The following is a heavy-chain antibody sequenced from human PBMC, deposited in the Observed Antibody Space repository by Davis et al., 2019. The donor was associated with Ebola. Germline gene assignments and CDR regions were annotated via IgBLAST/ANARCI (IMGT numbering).Heavy chain of an antibody. CDR3: ARAPYSSSLFQH. CDR1: GFTFSSYA. J-gene: IGHJ1*01. Sequence: GESLKISCAASGFTFSSYAMHWVRQAPGKGLEWVAVISYDGSNKYYADSVKGRFTISRDNSKNTLYLQMNSLRAEDTAVYYCARAPYSSSLFQHWGQGTLVTVSS. D-gene: IGHD6-6*01. CDR2: ISYDGSNK. V-gene: IGHV3-30-3*01.